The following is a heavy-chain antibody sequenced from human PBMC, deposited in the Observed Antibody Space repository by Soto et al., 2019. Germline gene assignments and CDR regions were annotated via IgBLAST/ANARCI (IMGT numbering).Heavy chain of an antibody. CDR2: IYPGDSES. J-gene: IGHJ6*02. D-gene: IGHD3-10*01. Sequence: PGESLKISCKGSVYSFPNYWIGWVRQMPGKGLEWMGIIYPGDSESRYSPSFQGQVTISADKSISTAYLQWSSLKASDTAMYYCTSPAGRYGRDGWGQESRVTV. CDR1: VYSFPNYW. V-gene: IGHV5-51*01. CDR3: TSPAGRYGRDG.